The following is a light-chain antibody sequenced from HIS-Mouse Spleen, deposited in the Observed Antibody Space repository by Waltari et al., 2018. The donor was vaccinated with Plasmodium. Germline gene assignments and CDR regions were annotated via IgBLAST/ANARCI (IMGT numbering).Light chain of an antibody. J-gene: IGLJ2*01. Sequence: SYELTQPPSVSVSPGQTARITCSGDALPQKYAYWSQQKSGQAPVLVIYEDSKRPSGIPERFSGSSSGTMATLTISGTQAMDEADYYCQAWDSSTVVFGGGTKLTVL. CDR2: EDS. CDR1: ALPQKY. V-gene: IGLV3-10*01. CDR3: QAWDSSTVV.